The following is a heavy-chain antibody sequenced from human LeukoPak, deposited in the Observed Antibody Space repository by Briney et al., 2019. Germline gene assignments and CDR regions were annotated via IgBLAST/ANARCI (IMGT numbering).Heavy chain of an antibody. D-gene: IGHD3-10*01. J-gene: IGHJ4*02. CDR2: INHSGST. V-gene: IGHV4-34*01. CDR1: GGSFSGYY. Sequence: PSETLSLTCAVYGGSFSGYYWSWIRQTPGKGLEWIGEINHSGSTNYNPSLKSRVTISVDTSKNQFSLKLSSVTAADTAVYYCARGFVTMVRGVIIGWGQGTLVTVSS. CDR3: ARGFVTMVRGVIIG.